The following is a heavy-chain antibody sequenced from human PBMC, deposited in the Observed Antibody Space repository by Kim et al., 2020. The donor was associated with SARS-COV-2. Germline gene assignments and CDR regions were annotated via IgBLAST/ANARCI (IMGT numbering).Heavy chain of an antibody. D-gene: IGHD1-26*01. CDR1: GFGFSDYY. CDR3: AKGGAYSGGYYTYFDY. CDR2: ISGSGSAI. V-gene: IGHV3-11*01. Sequence: GGSLRLSCATSGFGFSDYYMSWVRQAPGKGLEWLSYISGSGSAIKYADSVKGRFTISRDNAKNSLYLQMNSLRAEDAAVYYCAKGGAYSGGYYTYFDYWGQGTLVAVSS. J-gene: IGHJ4*02.